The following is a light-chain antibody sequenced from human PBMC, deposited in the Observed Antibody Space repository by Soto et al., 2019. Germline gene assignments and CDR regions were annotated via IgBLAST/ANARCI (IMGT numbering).Light chain of an antibody. CDR3: QQRSNWPPYT. J-gene: IGKJ5*01. CDR1: QSLNRD. V-gene: IGKV3-15*01. CDR2: GAS. Sequence: IVMRQSPATLSMYPGERATLSCRASQSLNRDLAWYQQKPGQSPRLLIFGASIRATGIPARFSGSGSGTEFTLTIGSLQSEDCALYYCQQRSNWPPYTFGQGTRLEIK.